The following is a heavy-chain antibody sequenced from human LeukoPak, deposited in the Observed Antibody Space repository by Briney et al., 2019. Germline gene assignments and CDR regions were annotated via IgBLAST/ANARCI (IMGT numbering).Heavy chain of an antibody. J-gene: IGHJ4*02. CDR3: ARQYDFWSGYPSYFDY. CDR1: GGSFSGYY. CDR2: INHSGST. D-gene: IGHD3-3*01. V-gene: IGHV4-34*01. Sequence: SETLSLTCAVYGGSFSGYYWSWIRQPPGKGLEWIGEINHSGSTNYNPSLKSRVTISVDTSKNQFSLKLSSVTAADTALYYCARQYDFWSGYPSYFDYWGQGTLVTVSS.